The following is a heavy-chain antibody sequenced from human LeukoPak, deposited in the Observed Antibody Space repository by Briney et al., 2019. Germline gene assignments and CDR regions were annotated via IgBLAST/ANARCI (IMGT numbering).Heavy chain of an antibody. Sequence: ASVKVSCKASGYTFTSYGISWVRQAPGQGLEWMGIINPSGGGTSYAQKFQGRLTMTRDTSTTTVYTELSSLRSEDTAMYYCAREIGPRQLHLWGSAFDYWGQGTLVTVSS. V-gene: IGHV1-46*01. CDR3: AREIGPRQLHLWGSAFDY. D-gene: IGHD5-18*01. CDR2: INPSGGGT. J-gene: IGHJ4*02. CDR1: GYTFTSYG.